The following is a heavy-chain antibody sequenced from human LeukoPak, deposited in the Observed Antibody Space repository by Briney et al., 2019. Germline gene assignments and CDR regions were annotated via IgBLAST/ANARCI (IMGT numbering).Heavy chain of an antibody. CDR3: ARDNSVEDTAWWFDP. D-gene: IGHD4-23*01. CDR1: GYTFTSYY. J-gene: IGHJ5*02. V-gene: IGHV1-46*01. CDR2: INPSGGST. Sequence: ASVKVSCKASGYTFTSYYMHWVRQAPGQGLEWMGIINPSGGSTSYAQKFQGRVTMTRDTSTSTFYMELRSLRSEDTAVYYCARDNSVEDTAWWFDPWGQGTLVTVSS.